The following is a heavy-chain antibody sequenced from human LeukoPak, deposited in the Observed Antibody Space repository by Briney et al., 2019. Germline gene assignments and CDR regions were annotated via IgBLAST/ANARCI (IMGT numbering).Heavy chain of an antibody. D-gene: IGHD3-22*01. CDR3: ARQGYYDSTDAFDI. V-gene: IGHV3-11*04. CDR2: ISRSGSTI. J-gene: IGHJ3*02. Sequence: KPGGSLRLSCAASGFTFSDYYMSWIRQAPGKGLEWVSYISRSGSTIYYADSVKGRFTISRDNAKNSLYLQMNSLRAEDTAVYYCARQGYYDSTDAFDIWGQGTMVTVSS. CDR1: GFTFSDYY.